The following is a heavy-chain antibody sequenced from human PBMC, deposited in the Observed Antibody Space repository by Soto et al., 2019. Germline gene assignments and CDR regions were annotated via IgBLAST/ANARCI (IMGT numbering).Heavy chain of an antibody. J-gene: IGHJ6*02. CDR3: ARWVQEYGSGCSCSRHDNSYGMEV. D-gene: IGHD2-15*01. CDR2: IIPNIGGA. CDR1: GYTFTDHY. Sequence: ASVKVSCKSSGYTFTDHYIHWVRQAPGPGLEWMGWIIPNIGGANYAQKFQGRVTMTRDTSISTAYLDLSGLSSNDTAMYFCARWVQEYGSGCSCSRHDNSYGMEVWGQGTTVSVSS. V-gene: IGHV1-2*02.